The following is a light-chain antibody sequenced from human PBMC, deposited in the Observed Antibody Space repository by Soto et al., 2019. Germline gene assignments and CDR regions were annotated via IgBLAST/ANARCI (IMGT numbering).Light chain of an antibody. CDR3: VLYMGSGISL. J-gene: IGLJ2*01. CDR1: FGSVSTSYY. CDR2: SSN. Sequence: QTLVTPGPSFSVSPGGAVTLTLGFSFGSVSTSYYPSWYQQTPGQAPRSLIYSSNTRSSGVPDRFSGSILGNKAALTITGAQADDESDYYCVLYMGSGISLFGGGTKVTVL. V-gene: IGLV8-61*01.